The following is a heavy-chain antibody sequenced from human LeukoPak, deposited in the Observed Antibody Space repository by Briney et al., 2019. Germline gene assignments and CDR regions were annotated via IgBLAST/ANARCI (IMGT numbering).Heavy chain of an antibody. CDR2: ISSNGGRT. V-gene: IGHV3-64*02. CDR1: GFTFSSYT. CDR3: ARGKGDCGGDCYSPYLDY. J-gene: IGHJ4*02. Sequence: GGSLRLSCAASGFTFSSYTMHWVRQAPGKGLEYVSAISSNGGRTYYADSVKGRFTISRDNSKNTLFLQTGSLRAEDMAVYYCARGKGDCGGDCYSPYLDYWGQGTLVTVSS. D-gene: IGHD2-21*02.